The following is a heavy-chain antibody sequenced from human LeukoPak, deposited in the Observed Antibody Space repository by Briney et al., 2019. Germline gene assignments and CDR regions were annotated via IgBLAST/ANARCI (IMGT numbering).Heavy chain of an antibody. Sequence: GGSLRLSCAASGFTFTSYAMHWVRQAPGKGLEWVAVISYDGNNKDYADSVKGRFTISRDNAKNSLYLQMNSLRAEDTAVYYCARGLVRGVLGGQGALVTVSS. CDR2: ISYDGNNK. CDR1: GFTFTSYA. D-gene: IGHD3-10*01. V-gene: IGHV3-30*03. J-gene: IGHJ4*02. CDR3: ARGLVRGVL.